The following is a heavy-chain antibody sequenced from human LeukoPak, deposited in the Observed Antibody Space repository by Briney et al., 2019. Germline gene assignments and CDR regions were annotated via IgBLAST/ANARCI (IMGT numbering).Heavy chain of an antibody. CDR2: IDSSGNT. J-gene: IGHJ6*03. D-gene: IGHD6-13*01. CDR3: ARDPVVASPGPFYYHYMDV. Sequence: PGGSLRLSCAASGFAVSSNYMSWVRQPPGKGLEWLSLIDSSGNTFYAVSVKGRFTISRDYLKNTLFLQMNSLRAEDTALYYCARDPVVASPGPFYYHYMDVWGKGTTVTVSS. V-gene: IGHV3-53*01. CDR1: GFAVSSNY.